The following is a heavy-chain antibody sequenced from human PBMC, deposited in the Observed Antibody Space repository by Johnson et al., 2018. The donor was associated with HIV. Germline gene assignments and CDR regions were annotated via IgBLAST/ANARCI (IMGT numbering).Heavy chain of an antibody. D-gene: IGHD1-26*01. J-gene: IGHJ3*02. CDR2: ISGSGSTI. CDR3: AREGEDAFDI. Sequence: QVQLVESGGGLVQPGGSLRLSCVASEFILSDYYMSWVRQAPEKGLEWISYISGSGSTIYYADSVKGRFTIYRDTAKNSLYLQMNSLRDVDTAVYYCAREGEDAFDIWGQGTMVTVSS. CDR1: EFILSDYY. V-gene: IGHV3-11*04.